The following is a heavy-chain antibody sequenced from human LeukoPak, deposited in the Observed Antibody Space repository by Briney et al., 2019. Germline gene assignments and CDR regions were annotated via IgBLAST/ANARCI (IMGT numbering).Heavy chain of an antibody. CDR3: ARRLMTTVTTARRSGWYFDL. CDR1: GGSFSGHY. CDR2: INHSGST. V-gene: IGHV4-34*01. J-gene: IGHJ2*01. D-gene: IGHD4-17*01. Sequence: SETLSLTCAVYGGSFSGHYWSWIRQPPGKGLEWIGEINHSGSTNYNPSLKSRVTISVDTSKNQFSLKLSSVTAADTAVYYCARRLMTTVTTARRSGWYFDLWGRGTLVTVSS.